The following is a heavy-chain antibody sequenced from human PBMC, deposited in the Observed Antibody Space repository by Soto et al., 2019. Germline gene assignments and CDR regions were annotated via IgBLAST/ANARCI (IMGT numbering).Heavy chain of an antibody. J-gene: IGHJ4*02. V-gene: IGHV3-30*03. CDR3: ARDAGKGKQWLVDFDY. D-gene: IGHD6-19*01. CDR1: GFTFSRDG. Sequence: PGGSLILSCAASGFTFSRDGMSWVRQAPGKGLEWVAVISYDGSNKYYADSVKGRFTISRDNSKNTLYLQMNSLRAEDTAVYYCARDAGKGKQWLVDFDYWGQGTLVTVSS. CDR2: ISYDGSNK.